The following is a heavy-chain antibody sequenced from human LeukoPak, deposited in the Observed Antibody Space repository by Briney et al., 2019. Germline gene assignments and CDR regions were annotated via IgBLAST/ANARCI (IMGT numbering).Heavy chain of an antibody. V-gene: IGHV4-38-2*02. D-gene: IGHD5-12*01. CDR3: AREDIVATILDY. CDR1: GYSISSGYY. CDR2: IYPSGST. Sequence: SETLSLTCTVSGYSISSGYYWGWIRQPPGKGLEWIGSIYPSGSTYYNPSLKSRVTISVDTSKNQFSLKLSSVTAADTAVYYCAREDIVATILDYWGQGTLVTVSS. J-gene: IGHJ4*02.